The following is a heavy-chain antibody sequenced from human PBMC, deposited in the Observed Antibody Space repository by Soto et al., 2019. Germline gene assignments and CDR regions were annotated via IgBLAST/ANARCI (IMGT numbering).Heavy chain of an antibody. CDR2: ISSSSRDT. J-gene: IGHJ5*01. CDR3: ARWLEVLTTSDS. V-gene: IGHV3-11*06. CDR1: GFSCGDYG. Sequence: PGGSLRLSCAASGFSCGDYGFHWVRQAPGKGLEWISYISSSSRDTEYADSVKGRFMISRDNAKRSMSLQMNSLRVEDTAVYYCARWLEVLTTSDSWGQGILVTVSS. D-gene: IGHD3-22*01.